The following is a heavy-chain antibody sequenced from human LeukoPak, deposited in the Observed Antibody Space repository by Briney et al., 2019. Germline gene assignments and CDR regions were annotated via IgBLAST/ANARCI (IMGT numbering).Heavy chain of an antibody. CDR1: GFNFTVAW. CDR2: IKSKIDGVTA. J-gene: IGHJ4*02. V-gene: IGHV3-15*01. CDR3: ATVFGGLRFGRS. Sequence: PGGSLRLSCAASGFNFTVAWMSWVRQAPGKGLEWVGRIKSKIDGVTADYAAHVKGRFTISRDDVKRMLYLQMNTLKAEDTAVYYCATVFGGLRFGRSGVQGTLVTASS. D-gene: IGHD3-16*01.